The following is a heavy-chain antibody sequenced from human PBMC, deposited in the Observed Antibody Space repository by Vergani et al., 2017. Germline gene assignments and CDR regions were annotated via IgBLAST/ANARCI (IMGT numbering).Heavy chain of an antibody. CDR1: GYSIRNGYY. CDR3: TRQPQGGASGPPSVPT. CDR2: IYHSGST. V-gene: IGHV4-38-2*01. J-gene: IGHJ4*02. D-gene: IGHD5-12*01. Sequence: QVQLQESGPGLVEPSETLSLTCAVSGYSIRNGYYWGWIRQPPGKGLEWIGSIYHSGSTHYNPSLKSRVTISVDTSKNDFSLKVTSVTAADTAVYYCTRQPQGGASGPPSVPTWGQGISVIVSS.